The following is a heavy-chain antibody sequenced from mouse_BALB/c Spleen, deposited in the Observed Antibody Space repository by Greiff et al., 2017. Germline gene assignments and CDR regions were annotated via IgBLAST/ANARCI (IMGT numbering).Heavy chain of an antibody. CDR3: ASESRADAMDY. Sequence: QVQLKQSGPGLVQPSQCLSITCTVSGFSFTSYGVHWVRQCPGKGLEWLGVIWSGGSTNYNAAFISRLSISKDNSKSQVFFKMNSLEATDTAIDCCASESRADAMDYWGQGTSVTVSS. V-gene: IGHV2-2*02. CDR1: GFSFTSYG. D-gene: IGHD3-1*01. CDR2: IWSGGST. J-gene: IGHJ4*01.